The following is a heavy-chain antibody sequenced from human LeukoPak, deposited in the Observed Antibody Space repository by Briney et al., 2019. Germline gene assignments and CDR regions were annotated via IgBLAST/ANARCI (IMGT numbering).Heavy chain of an antibody. V-gene: IGHV5-51*01. J-gene: IGHJ6*02. CDR1: GYRFTDYW. CDR3: ARGAAGAIPDYYYFGLDV. Sequence: GESLKISCKGSGYRFTDYWIGGVRQMPGKGLEWMGIIYPGDSDTRYSPSFQGQVTISADKSINTAHLQWSSLKASDTAMYYCARGAAGAIPDYYYFGLDVWGQGTTVTVSS. D-gene: IGHD6-13*01. CDR2: IYPGDSDT.